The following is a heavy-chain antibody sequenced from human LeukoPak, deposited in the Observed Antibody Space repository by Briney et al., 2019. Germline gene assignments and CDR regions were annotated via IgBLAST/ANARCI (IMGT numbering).Heavy chain of an antibody. J-gene: IGHJ4*02. V-gene: IGHV3-23*01. D-gene: IGHD2-15*01. CDR3: AKGRGYCSGGSCYSGFDY. CDR2: ITGSGGTT. CDR1: GFTFSGYA. Sequence: GGDLRLSCAASGFTFSGYAMSWVRQAPGKGLEWVSTITGSGGTTYYADSVKGRFTISRDNSKNTLYLQMNSLRAEDTAVYYCAKGRGYCSGGSCYSGFDYWGQGTLVTVSS.